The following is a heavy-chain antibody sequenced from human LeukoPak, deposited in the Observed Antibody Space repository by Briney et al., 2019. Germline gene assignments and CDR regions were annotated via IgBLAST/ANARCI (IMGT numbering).Heavy chain of an antibody. CDR3: ARDFNGGYGQVDS. Sequence: TLSLTCIVFGGSISSGDYYWTWIRQAPGKGLEWIGYIHYNERTYSNPSLKSRLTMSVDMSKNQFSLKLTSVTAADTAVYYCARDFNGGYGQVDSWGRGTLVTVSS. CDR2: IHYNERT. V-gene: IGHV4-30-4*01. CDR1: GGSISSGDYY. D-gene: IGHD5-12*01. J-gene: IGHJ4*02.